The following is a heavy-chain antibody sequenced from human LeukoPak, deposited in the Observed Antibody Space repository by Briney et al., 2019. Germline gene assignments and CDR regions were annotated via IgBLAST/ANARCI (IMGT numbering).Heavy chain of an antibody. D-gene: IGHD5-18*01. V-gene: IGHV3-30*18. CDR3: VKETEGWIQLWFDY. CDR1: GFRFSRHG. J-gene: IGHJ5*01. CDR2: ISSDESDT. Sequence: PGGSLRLSCAASGFRFSRHGMHWVRQAPGKGLEWVARISSDESDTEYADSVRGRFSISRDNSKNILYLQMSSLRADDTGFYYCVKETEGWIQLWFDYWGQGILVLVSS.